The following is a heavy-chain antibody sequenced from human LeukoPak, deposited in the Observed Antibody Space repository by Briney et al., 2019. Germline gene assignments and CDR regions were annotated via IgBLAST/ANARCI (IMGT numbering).Heavy chain of an antibody. D-gene: IGHD2-15*01. Sequence: PSETLSLTCTVSVGSISSYYWSWIRQPPGRGLEWSGSIYHSGSTYYNPSLKSRVTISVPRSKNQSSLKLSSMTAADTAVYYCARDIVVVVAAKGNWFDPWGQGTLVTVSS. CDR3: ARDIVVVVAAKGNWFDP. J-gene: IGHJ5*02. V-gene: IGHV4-38-2*02. CDR2: IYHSGST. CDR1: VGSISSYY.